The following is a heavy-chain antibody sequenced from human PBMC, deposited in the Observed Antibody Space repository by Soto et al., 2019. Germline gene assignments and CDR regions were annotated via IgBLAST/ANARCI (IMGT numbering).Heavy chain of an antibody. Sequence: QVQLQQWGAGLLKPSETLSLTCAVSGGSLGGFHWSWIRQPPGKGLEWIGEISRSGCTNYGPSLKSRVTMSMDTSRNQVSLNLSSVTDADTAVYYCARGRTAALIETRLFRVLFHLWGHGNLVTVSS. CDR2: ISRSGCT. J-gene: IGHJ4*01. CDR3: ARGRTAALIETRLFRVLFHL. D-gene: IGHD3-10*01. V-gene: IGHV4-34*01. CDR1: GGSLGGFH.